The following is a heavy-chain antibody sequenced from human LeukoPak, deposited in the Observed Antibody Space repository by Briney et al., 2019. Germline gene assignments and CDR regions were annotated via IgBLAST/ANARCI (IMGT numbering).Heavy chain of an antibody. CDR3: AGRGYGSSTTSFIGY. V-gene: IGHV4-39*01. CDR2: IYYSGST. D-gene: IGHD2-2*01. Sequence: SETLSLTCTVSGGSISSSSYYWGWIRQPPGKGLEWIGNIYYSGSTYYNPSLKSRVTISVDTSKNQFSLRLSSVTAADTAVYYCAGRGYGSSTTSFIGYWGQGTLVTVSS. J-gene: IGHJ4*02. CDR1: GGSISSSSYY.